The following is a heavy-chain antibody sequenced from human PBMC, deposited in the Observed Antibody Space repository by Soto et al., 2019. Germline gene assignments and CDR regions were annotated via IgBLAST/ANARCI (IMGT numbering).Heavy chain of an antibody. V-gene: IGHV6-1*01. CDR1: GDSVSSNSAG. CDR2: TYYRSKWYC. D-gene: IGHD1-26*01. Sequence: PSQTLSLTCAITGDSVSSNSAGWSWVRQSPSRGLEWLGRTYYRSKWYCEYAVSVRGRITINPDTPKNQYSLQLNSVTPEDTAVYFCARGEQYSGRIFDYWGQGTLVTAPQ. J-gene: IGHJ4*01. CDR3: ARGEQYSGRIFDY.